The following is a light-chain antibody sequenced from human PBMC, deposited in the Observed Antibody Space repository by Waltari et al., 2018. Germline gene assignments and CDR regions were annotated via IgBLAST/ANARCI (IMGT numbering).Light chain of an antibody. CDR1: SGTVGGYDY. J-gene: IGLJ2*01. Sequence: QSALTQPRSVSGSPGQSVTITCTGTSGTVGGYDYVSWYQQHPGKAPTLMIYAVTKRPPGVPDRFSGSKSGNTAFLTISGLQAEDEADYHCYSYAGGYTFVFGPGTKLAVL. CDR2: AVT. V-gene: IGLV2-11*01. CDR3: YSYAGGYTFV.